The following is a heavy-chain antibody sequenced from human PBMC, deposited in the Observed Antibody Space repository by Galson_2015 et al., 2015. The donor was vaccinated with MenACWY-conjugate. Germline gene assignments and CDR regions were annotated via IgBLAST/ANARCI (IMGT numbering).Heavy chain of an antibody. V-gene: IGHV3-23*01. Sequence: SLRLSCAASGFTFSNFAMSWVRQAPGKGLEWVSAISGGGGNTYYADSVKGRFTISRDDSKNMLYLQMNSLRAEDTAIYYCARDHYDGSAYSLIEYWGQGTLVTVSS. CDR3: ARDHYDGSAYSLIEY. D-gene: IGHD3-10*01. CDR2: ISGGGGNT. CDR1: GFTFSNFA. J-gene: IGHJ4*02.